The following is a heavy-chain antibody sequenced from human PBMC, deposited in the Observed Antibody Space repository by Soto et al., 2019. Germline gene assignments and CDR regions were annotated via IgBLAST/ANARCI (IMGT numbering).Heavy chain of an antibody. V-gene: IGHV1-8*01. CDR1: GYTFSNYD. CDR2: VNPNNGDT. D-gene: IGHD3-10*01. J-gene: IGHJ4*02. Sequence: QVQLVQSGAELKKPGASVKVSCKASGYTFSNYDMNWVRQATGQGPEWIGWVNPNNGDTGYAQKFQGRVTLTTDISTTTAYMELTSLRSEDTALYYCAKVSRQGSAIDFDYWGQGTLITVSS. CDR3: AKVSRQGSAIDFDY.